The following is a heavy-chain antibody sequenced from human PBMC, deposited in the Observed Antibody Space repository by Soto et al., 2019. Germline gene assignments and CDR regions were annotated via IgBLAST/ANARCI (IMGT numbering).Heavy chain of an antibody. CDR3: ARGGSGYSGYGPSGSYYVGWFDP. J-gene: IGHJ5*02. CDR2: IYYSGST. D-gene: IGHD5-12*01. V-gene: IGHV4-31*03. Sequence: QVQLQESGPGLVKPSQTLSLTCTVSGGSISSGGYYWSWIRQHPGKGLEWIGYIYYSGSTYYNPSLKSRVTISVDTSKNQFSLKLSSVTAADTAVYYCARGGSGYSGYGPSGSYYVGWFDPWGQGTLVTVSS. CDR1: GGSISSGGYY.